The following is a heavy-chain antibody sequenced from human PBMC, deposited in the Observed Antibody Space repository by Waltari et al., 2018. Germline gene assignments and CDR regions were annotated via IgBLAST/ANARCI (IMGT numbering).Heavy chain of an antibody. CDR2: TYFRSKWFN. D-gene: IGHD3-3*01. J-gene: IGHJ3*02. CDR1: GDSVSSNNAA. CDR3: AREDYFFWNNRYDGLDI. Sequence: QVQLQQSGPGLVKPSQTLSLTCAISGDSVSSNNAAWNWIRQSPSRGLEWLGRTYFRSKWFNDYAVSLKSRITINPDTSKNQFSLQLNSVTPEDTAVYYCAREDYFFWNNRYDGLDIWGQGTMVTVSS. V-gene: IGHV6-1*01.